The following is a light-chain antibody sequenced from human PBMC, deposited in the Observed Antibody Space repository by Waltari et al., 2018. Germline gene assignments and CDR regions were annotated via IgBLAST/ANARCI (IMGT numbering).Light chain of an antibody. V-gene: IGKV3-15*01. CDR1: PSVSSN. J-gene: IGKJ1*01. CDR3: QQYNNWLWT. Sequence: SCRASPSVSSNLAWYQQKPGQAPRLLIYGASTRATGIPARFSGSGSGTEFTLTISSLQSEDFAVYYCQQYNNWLWTFGQGTKVEIK. CDR2: GAS.